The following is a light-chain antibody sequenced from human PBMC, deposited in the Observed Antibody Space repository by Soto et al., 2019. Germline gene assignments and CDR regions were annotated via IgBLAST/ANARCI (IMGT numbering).Light chain of an antibody. V-gene: IGKV1-39*01. J-gene: IGKJ1*01. CDR1: QSISSY. CDR3: QQYGSSQT. CDR2: AAS. Sequence: DIQMTQSPSTLSASVGYRVIITCRASQSISSYLNWYQQKPGKAPKLLIYAASSLQSGVPSRFSGSGSGTDFTLTISRLEPEDFAVYYCQQYGSSQTFGQGTKVDIK.